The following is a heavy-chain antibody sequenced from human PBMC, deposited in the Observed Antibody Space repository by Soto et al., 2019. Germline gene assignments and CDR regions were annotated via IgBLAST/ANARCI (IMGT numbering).Heavy chain of an antibody. Sequence: GGSLRLSCAASGFTFSSYGMNWVRQAPGKGLEWVSALSGSGDTTYYADSVRGRFSISRDNSKNTLYLQMSSLRGEDTAVYYCAKGTQFSYYYAMDVWGQGTTVTVSS. V-gene: IGHV3-23*01. CDR1: GFTFSSYG. J-gene: IGHJ6*02. CDR3: AKGTQFSYYYAMDV. CDR2: LSGSGDTT.